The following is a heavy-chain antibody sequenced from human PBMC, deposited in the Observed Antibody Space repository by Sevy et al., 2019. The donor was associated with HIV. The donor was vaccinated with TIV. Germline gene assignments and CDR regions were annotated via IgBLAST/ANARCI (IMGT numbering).Heavy chain of an antibody. D-gene: IGHD3-3*01. Sequence: SETLSLTCSVSGGSMRNFYWSWIRQPPGKGLEWIGNIYYSGSATYNPSLKSRVTMSVDTYKNQFSRKLSSVTVAETAVYYCERSGFLEGADPTRGPRNWFDSWGQGTLVTVSS. J-gene: IGHJ5*01. CDR1: GGSMRNFY. V-gene: IGHV4-59*13. CDR2: IYYSGSA. CDR3: ERSGFLEGADPTRGPRNWFDS.